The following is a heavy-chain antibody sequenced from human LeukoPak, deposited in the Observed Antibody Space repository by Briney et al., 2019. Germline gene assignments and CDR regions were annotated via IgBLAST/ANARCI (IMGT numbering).Heavy chain of an antibody. CDR3: ARGYCSSTSCLTPFDY. Sequence: PGGSLRLSCAASGFTFSSYSMNWVRQAPGKGLVWVSRINSDGSSTSYADSVKGRFTISRDNAKNTLYLQMNSLRAEDTAVYYCARGYCSSTSCLTPFDYWGQGTLVTVSS. D-gene: IGHD2-2*01. J-gene: IGHJ4*02. CDR1: GFTFSSYS. V-gene: IGHV3-74*01. CDR2: INSDGSST.